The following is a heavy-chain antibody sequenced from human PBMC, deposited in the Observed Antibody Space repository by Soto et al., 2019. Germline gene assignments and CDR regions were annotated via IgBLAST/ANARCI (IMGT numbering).Heavy chain of an antibody. CDR2: IRSKANSYAT. Sequence: EVQLVESGGGLVQPGGSLKLSCAASGFTFSGSAMHWVRQASGKGMEWVGRIRSKANSYATAYAASEQGRLTISRDHSNNEAYQQMNSLKAEDTAVYYCTEGQRYSSGWYPDDYYYYGMDVWGHGNTLAVSS. J-gene: IGHJ6*02. CDR3: TEGQRYSSGWYPDDYYYYGMDV. CDR1: GFTFSGSA. V-gene: IGHV3-73*02. D-gene: IGHD6-19*01.